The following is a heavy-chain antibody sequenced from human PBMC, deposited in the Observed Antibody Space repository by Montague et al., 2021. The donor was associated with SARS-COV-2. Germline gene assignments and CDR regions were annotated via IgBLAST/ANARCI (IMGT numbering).Heavy chain of an antibody. V-gene: IGHV3-21*01. J-gene: IGHJ4*02. CDR3: YSGYDFGY. Sequence: SLRLSCAASGFTFNSYSMNWVRQAPGKGLEWVSSISSTSTSIYYAVSVKGRFTISRDNAKNSLYLQMNSLRAEDTAVYYCYSGYDFGYWGQGTLVTVSS. CDR2: ISSTSTSI. D-gene: IGHD5-12*01. CDR1: GFTFNSYS.